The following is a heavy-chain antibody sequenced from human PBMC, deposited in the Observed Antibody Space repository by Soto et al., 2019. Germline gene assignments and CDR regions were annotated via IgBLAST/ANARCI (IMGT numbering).Heavy chain of an antibody. D-gene: IGHD3-22*01. V-gene: IGHV3-23*01. CDR1: GFTFSSYA. J-gene: IGHJ4*02. Sequence: EVQLLESGGGLVQPGGSLRLSCAASGFTFSSYAMSWVRQAPRKGLEWVSAISGSGGSTYYADSVKGRFTISRDTSKNTLYLQMNSLRAEDTAVYYWAKGGPYYYDSSGYYDYWGQGTLVTVSS. CDR3: AKGGPYYYDSSGYYDY. CDR2: ISGSGGST.